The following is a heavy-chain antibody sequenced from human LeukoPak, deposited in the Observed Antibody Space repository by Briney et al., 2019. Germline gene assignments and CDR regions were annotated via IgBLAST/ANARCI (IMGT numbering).Heavy chain of an antibody. Sequence: GGSLRPSCAASGFTFDDYAMHWVRQAPGKGLEWVSGISWNSGSIGYADSVKGRFTISRDNAKNSLYLQMNSLRAEDTALYYCAKDIGYDIAAPYWFDPWGQGTLVTVSS. CDR1: GFTFDDYA. CDR3: AKDIGYDIAAPYWFDP. D-gene: IGHD6-6*01. CDR2: ISWNSGSI. J-gene: IGHJ5*02. V-gene: IGHV3-9*01.